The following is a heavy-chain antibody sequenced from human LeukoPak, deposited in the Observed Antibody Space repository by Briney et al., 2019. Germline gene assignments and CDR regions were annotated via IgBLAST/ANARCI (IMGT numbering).Heavy chain of an antibody. Sequence: SQTLSLTCAISGDSVSSNSTACNWIRQSPSRGLEWLGRTYYRSKWYSDYAVSVKSRTTINPDTSKNQFSLQLNSVTPEDTAVYYCVRGGQGDGYSADEAFDIWGQGTMVTVSS. D-gene: IGHD5-24*01. V-gene: IGHV6-1*01. CDR1: GDSVSSNSTA. CDR3: VRGGQGDGYSADEAFDI. J-gene: IGHJ3*02. CDR2: TYYRSKWYS.